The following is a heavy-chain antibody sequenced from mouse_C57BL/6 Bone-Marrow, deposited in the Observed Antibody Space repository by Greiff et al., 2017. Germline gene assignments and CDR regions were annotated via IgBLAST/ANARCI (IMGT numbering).Heavy chain of an antibody. D-gene: IGHD2-3*01. Sequence: QVQLQQPGAELVKPGASVKLSYKASGYTFTSYWMHWVKQRPGQGLEWIGMIHPNSGSTNYNEKFKSKATLTVDKSSSTAYMQLSSLTSEDSAVYYCAREGLDGYYDYWGQGTTLTVSS. V-gene: IGHV1-64*01. J-gene: IGHJ2*01. CDR1: GYTFTSYW. CDR3: AREGLDGYYDY. CDR2: IHPNSGST.